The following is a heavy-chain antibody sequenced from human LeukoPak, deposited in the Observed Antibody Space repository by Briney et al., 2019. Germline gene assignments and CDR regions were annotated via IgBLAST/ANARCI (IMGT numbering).Heavy chain of an antibody. V-gene: IGHV3-21*01. CDR3: ARGANTIFGVVISYGMDV. CDR2: ISSSSSYI. D-gene: IGHD3-3*01. CDR1: GFTFSSYS. J-gene: IGHJ6*02. Sequence: GGSLRLSCAASGFTFSSYSMNWVRQAPGKGLEWVSSISSSSSYIYYADSVKGRFTISRDNAKNSLYLQMNSLRAEDTAVYYCARGANTIFGVVISYGMDVWGQGTTVTVSS.